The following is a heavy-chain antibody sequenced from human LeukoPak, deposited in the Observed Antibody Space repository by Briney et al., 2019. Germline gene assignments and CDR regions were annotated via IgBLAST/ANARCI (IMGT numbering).Heavy chain of an antibody. D-gene: IGHD2-2*01. J-gene: IGHJ5*02. CDR2: INSDGSST. CDR1: GFTFSSYW. CDR3: ARGPAAIGWFDP. V-gene: IGHV3-74*01. Sequence: GGSLRLSCAASGFTFSSYWMRWVRHAPGKGLVWVSRINSDGSSTSYADSVKGRFTISRDNAKNTLYLQVNSLRAEDTAVYYCARGPAAIGWFDPWGQGTLVTVSS.